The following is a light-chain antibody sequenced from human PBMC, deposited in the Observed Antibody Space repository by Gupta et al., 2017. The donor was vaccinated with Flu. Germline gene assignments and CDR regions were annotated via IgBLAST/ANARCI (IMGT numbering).Light chain of an antibody. CDR3: QSYDSSLIGYV. CDR2: SNN. J-gene: IGLJ1*01. V-gene: IGLV1-40*01. CDR1: SSNIGTVYD. Sequence: QSVLTQPPSVSGDPGQRVTISCTGSSSNIGTVYDVHWYQQLPGTAPKLLIYSNNNRPSGVPDRFAGSKSGTSASLAITGLQAEDEADYYCQSYDSSLIGYVFGTGTKVTVL.